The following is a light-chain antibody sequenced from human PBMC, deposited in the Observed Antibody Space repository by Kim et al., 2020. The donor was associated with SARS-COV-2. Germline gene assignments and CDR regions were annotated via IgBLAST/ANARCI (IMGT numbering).Light chain of an antibody. J-gene: IGKJ2*01. V-gene: IGKV1-39*01. Sequence: SASVGGRVSITCRASQSISGYLNWYQQKLGKAPKLLIYAASNLQSGVPSRFSGSGSGTDFTLTISSLQLEDFATYYCQQSFGTPYTFGQGTKLEI. CDR2: AAS. CDR3: QQSFGTPYT. CDR1: QSISGY.